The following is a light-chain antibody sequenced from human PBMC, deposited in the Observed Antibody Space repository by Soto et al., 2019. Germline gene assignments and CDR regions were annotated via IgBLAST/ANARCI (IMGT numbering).Light chain of an antibody. Sequence: IVLTQSPATLSVSPGDTATLSCRANQSVSSNLAWYRQKPGQAPRLLIYGASTRATAIPARFSGSGSGTEFTLNITSLQSEDIAVYYCQQYDTWLVWTFGQGTKVEI. CDR1: QSVSSN. CDR2: GAS. CDR3: QQYDTWLVWT. V-gene: IGKV3-15*01. J-gene: IGKJ1*01.